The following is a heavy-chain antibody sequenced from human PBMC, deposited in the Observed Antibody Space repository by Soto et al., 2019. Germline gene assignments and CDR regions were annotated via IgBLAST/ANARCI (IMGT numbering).Heavy chain of an antibody. CDR3: ARETDGMDA. CDR2: ISYDGSEK. V-gene: IGHV3-30-3*01. J-gene: IGHJ6*02. Sequence: QVQLVESGGGVVQPGRSLRLSCAASGFTFSSYAMHWVRQAPGKGLEWVAVISYDGSEKYYADSAKGRFTVSRDNSKNTLYLQMNGLRAEDTAVYYTARETDGMDAWGQWTTVIVSS. CDR1: GFTFSSYA.